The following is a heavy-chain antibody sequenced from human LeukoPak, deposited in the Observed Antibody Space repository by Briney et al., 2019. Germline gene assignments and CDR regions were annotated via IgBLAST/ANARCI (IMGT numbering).Heavy chain of an antibody. J-gene: IGHJ4*02. CDR3: TTDYDVLPLQD. V-gene: IGHV3-15*01. D-gene: IGHD3-9*01. Sequence: GGSLRLPCAASGFTFSNAWMSWVRQAPGKGLEWVGRIKSKTDGGTSDYAAPVKGRFTISRDDSKNTLYLQMNSLKTEDTAVYYCTTDYDVLPLQDWGQGTLVTVSS. CDR1: GFTFSNAW. CDR2: IKSKTDGGTS.